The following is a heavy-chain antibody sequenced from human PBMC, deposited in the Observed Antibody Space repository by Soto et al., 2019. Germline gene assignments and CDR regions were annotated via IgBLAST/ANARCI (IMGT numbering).Heavy chain of an antibody. CDR1: GFTFSSYA. Sequence: VQLLESGGGLVQPGGSLRLSCAASGFTFSSYAMHWVRQAPGKGLEWVSAISGGGDTTYYADSVKGRFTISRDNSKNTLYLQINSLRAEDTAVYYCAKDTSSGWLYYFDYWGQGTLVTVSS. J-gene: IGHJ4*02. CDR3: AKDTSSGWLYYFDY. D-gene: IGHD6-19*01. V-gene: IGHV3-23*01. CDR2: ISGGGDTT.